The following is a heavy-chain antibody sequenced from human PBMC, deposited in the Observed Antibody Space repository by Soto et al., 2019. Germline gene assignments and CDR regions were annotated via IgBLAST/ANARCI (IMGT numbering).Heavy chain of an antibody. V-gene: IGHV4-59*01. CDR2: IHHSGST. Sequence: QVQLQESGPGLVRPSETLSLTCTVSGASIRSYYWSWIRQPPGQGLEWIGFIHHSGSTNYNPSLNSRPTMAVDTSKYQFALKQSSVTAADTAVYYCTRGDSSSWRPHLDYWVQGTLVTVAS. D-gene: IGHD6-13*01. J-gene: IGHJ4*02. CDR3: TRGDSSSWRPHLDY. CDR1: GASIRSYY.